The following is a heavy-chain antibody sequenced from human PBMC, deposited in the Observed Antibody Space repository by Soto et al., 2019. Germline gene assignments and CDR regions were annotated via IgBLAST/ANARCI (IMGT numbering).Heavy chain of an antibody. D-gene: IGHD6-13*01. CDR2: VYNSGST. CDR3: ARYRREAVAGYTLDN. V-gene: IGHV4-59*01. CDR1: GGSISSNY. Sequence: SATLSLTCTVSGGSISSNYWTWIRQPPGKGLEWIGYVYNSGSTNYNPSLKSRVTISEDTSKSQFSLKVNSMTAADTAVYYCARYRREAVAGYTLDNWGQGILVTVSS. J-gene: IGHJ4*02.